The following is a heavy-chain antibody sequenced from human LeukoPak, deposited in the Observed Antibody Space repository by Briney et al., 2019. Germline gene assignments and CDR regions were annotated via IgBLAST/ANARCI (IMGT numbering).Heavy chain of an antibody. CDR3: AKGYCSGGTCYLVENWLDP. CDR2: INPNSGGT. CDR1: VYTLTASY. Sequence: ASVKVSCKPPVYTLTASYIYAVRQAPERGLEWMGRINPNSGGTDYAQNFQGSVTMTRDTSISTAYMELSRLRSDDTAVYYCAKGYCSGGTCYLVENWLDPWGQGTLVTVSS. V-gene: IGHV1-2*06. D-gene: IGHD2-15*01. J-gene: IGHJ5*02.